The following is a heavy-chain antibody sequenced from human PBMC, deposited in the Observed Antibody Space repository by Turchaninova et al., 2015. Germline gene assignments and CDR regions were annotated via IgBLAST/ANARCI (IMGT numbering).Heavy chain of an antibody. V-gene: IGHV3-48*03. CDR2: IRGGWETI. D-gene: IGHD6-6*01. CDR3: ARDRRDSRSITSLDY. CDR1: GFTFSSYE. Sequence: EVQLVESGGGLVKPGGSLRLSCSASGFTFSSYEIKWVRQPSGKGLGWVSYIRGGWETIYYAGSGKGLFTGSRDNAKSSLYLQRDSRRAGDTGVYYWARDRRDSRSITSLDYWGQGTLVTVSS. J-gene: IGHJ4*02.